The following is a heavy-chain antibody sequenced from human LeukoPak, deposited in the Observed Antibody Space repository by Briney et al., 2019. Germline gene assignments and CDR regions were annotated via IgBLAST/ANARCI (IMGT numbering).Heavy chain of an antibody. CDR1: GYTFTSYG. CDR2: ISAYNGNT. V-gene: IGHV1-18*01. Sequence: ASVKVSCKASGYTFTSYGISWVRQAPGQGLEWMGWISAYNGNTNYAQKLQGRVTMTTDTSTSAAYMELRSLRSDDTAVYYCARDRVRFSSGWHLGYWGQGTLVTVSS. CDR3: ARDRVRFSSGWHLGY. J-gene: IGHJ4*02. D-gene: IGHD6-19*01.